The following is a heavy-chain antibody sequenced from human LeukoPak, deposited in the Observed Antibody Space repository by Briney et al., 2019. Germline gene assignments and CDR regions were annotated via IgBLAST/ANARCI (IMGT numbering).Heavy chain of an antibody. V-gene: IGHV4-38-2*02. CDR1: GYSISSGYY. CDR3: ARVVVPAALDY. CDR2: IYHSGRT. D-gene: IGHD2-2*01. Sequence: TSETLSLTCTVSGYSISSGYYWGWIRQPPGKGLEWIGSIYHSGRTFYNPSLKSRVTISVDTSKNQFSLKLSSVTAADTAVYYCARVVVPAALDYWGQGTLVTVSS. J-gene: IGHJ4*02.